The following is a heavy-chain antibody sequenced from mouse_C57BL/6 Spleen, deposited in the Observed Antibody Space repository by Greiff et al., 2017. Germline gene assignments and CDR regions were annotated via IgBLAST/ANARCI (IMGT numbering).Heavy chain of an antibody. J-gene: IGHJ4*01. CDR2: INPYNGGT. CDR3: ARGIYRDAMDY. V-gene: IGHV1-19*01. Sequence: EVQLQQSGPVLVKPGASVKMSCKASGYTFTDYYMNWVKQSHGKSLEWIGVINPYNGGTSYNQKFKGKATLTVDKSSSPAYMELNSLTSEDSAVYYCARGIYRDAMDYWGQGTSVTVSS. D-gene: IGHD2-14*01. CDR1: GYTFTDYY.